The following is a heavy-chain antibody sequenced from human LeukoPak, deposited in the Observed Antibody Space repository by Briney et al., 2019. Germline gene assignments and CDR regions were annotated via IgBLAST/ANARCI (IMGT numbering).Heavy chain of an antibody. Sequence: SETLSLTCTVSGGSISSSSYYWGWIRQPPGKGLEWIGSIYYSGSTNYNPSLKSRVTISVDTSKNQFSLKLSSVTAADTAVYYCVGTSWDRWDYYYGMDVWGQGTTVTVSS. J-gene: IGHJ6*02. CDR1: GGSISSSSYY. D-gene: IGHD2-2*01. V-gene: IGHV4-39*07. CDR3: VGTSWDRWDYYYGMDV. CDR2: IYYSGST.